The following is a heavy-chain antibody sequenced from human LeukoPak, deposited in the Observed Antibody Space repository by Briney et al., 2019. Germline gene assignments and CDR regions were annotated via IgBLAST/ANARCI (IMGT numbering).Heavy chain of an antibody. D-gene: IGHD2-15*01. V-gene: IGHV3-23*01. CDR3: AKGGDIVVVVAAADY. Sequence: GGSLRLSRAASGFTFSSYGMSWVRQAPGKGLEWVSAISGSGGSTYYADSVKGRFTISRDNSKNTLYLQMNSLRAEDTAVYYCAKGGDIVVVVAAADYWGQGTLVTVSS. CDR2: ISGSGGST. J-gene: IGHJ4*02. CDR1: GFTFSSYG.